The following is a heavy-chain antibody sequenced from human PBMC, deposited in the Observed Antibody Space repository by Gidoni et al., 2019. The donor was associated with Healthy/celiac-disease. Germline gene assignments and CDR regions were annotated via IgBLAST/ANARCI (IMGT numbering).Heavy chain of an antibody. CDR2: LNPNSGGI. J-gene: IGHJ4*02. D-gene: IGHD3-22*01. V-gene: IGHV1-2*02. CDR1: WYTFTGYS. CDR3: ARDGYDSSGYYTSLDY. Sequence: QVQLVHSGAEVKKPGASVKVSCTASWYTFTGYSMHLVRPAPGQGLEWMGWLNPNSGGINYAQKFQGRVTMTMDTAISTAYMELSRLRSDDTAVYYCARDGYDSSGYYTSLDYWGQGTLVTVSS.